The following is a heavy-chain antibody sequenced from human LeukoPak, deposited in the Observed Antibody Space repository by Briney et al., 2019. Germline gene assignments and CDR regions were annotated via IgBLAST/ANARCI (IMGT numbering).Heavy chain of an antibody. CDR2: ISAYNGNT. CDR1: GYTFTSYG. V-gene: IGHV1-18*01. J-gene: IGHJ4*02. D-gene: IGHD3-16*02. CDR3: ARVYYDYVWGSYRYPPFFDY. Sequence: APVKVSCKASGYTFTSYGISWVRQAPGQGLEWMGWISAYNGNTNYAQKLQGRVTMTTDTSTSTAYMELRSLRSDDTAVYYCARVYYDYVWGSYRYPPFFDYWGQGNLVTVSS.